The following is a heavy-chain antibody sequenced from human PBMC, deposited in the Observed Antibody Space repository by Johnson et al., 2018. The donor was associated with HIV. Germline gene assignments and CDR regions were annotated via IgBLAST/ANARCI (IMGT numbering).Heavy chain of an antibody. Sequence: VQLVESGGGLVKPGGSLRLSCAASGFTFSNAWMSWVRQAPGKVLEWVGRIKSKTYGGTTDYAAPVKGRFTISRDDSKNTLYLQMNSLKTEDTAVDYCTTGWIGDAFDIWGQGTMVTVSS. D-gene: IGHD5-12*01. V-gene: IGHV3-15*01. CDR3: TTGWIGDAFDI. CDR1: GFTFSNAW. J-gene: IGHJ3*02. CDR2: IKSKTYGGTT.